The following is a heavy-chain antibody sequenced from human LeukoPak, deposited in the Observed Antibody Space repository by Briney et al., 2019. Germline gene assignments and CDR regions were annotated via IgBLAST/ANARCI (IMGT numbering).Heavy chain of an antibody. J-gene: IGHJ3*02. D-gene: IGHD3-22*01. V-gene: IGHV3-21*01. CDR3: ATFGSSGFAFDI. CDR1: GFTFSSYS. Sequence: GGSLRLSCAASGFTFSSYSMNWVRQAPGKGLEWVSSISSSSSYIYYADPVKGRFTISRDNAKNSLYLQMNSLRAEDTAVYYCATFGSSGFAFDIWGQGTMVTVSS. CDR2: ISSSSSYI.